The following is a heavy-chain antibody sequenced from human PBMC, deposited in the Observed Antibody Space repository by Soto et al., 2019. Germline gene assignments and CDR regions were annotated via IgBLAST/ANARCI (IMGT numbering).Heavy chain of an antibody. V-gene: IGHV3-30*18. Sequence: QVQLVESGGGVVQPGRSLRLSCAASGFTFSSYGMHWVRQAPGKGLEWVAVISYDGSNKYYADSVKGRFTISRDNSKNTLYLQMNSLRAEDTAVYYCAKECPDYGGNGGYFQHWGQGTLVTVSS. J-gene: IGHJ1*01. CDR3: AKECPDYGGNGGYFQH. CDR2: ISYDGSNK. CDR1: GFTFSSYG. D-gene: IGHD4-17*01.